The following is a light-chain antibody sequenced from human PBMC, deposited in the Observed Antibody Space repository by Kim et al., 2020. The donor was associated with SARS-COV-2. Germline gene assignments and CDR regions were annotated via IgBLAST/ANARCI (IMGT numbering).Light chain of an antibody. J-gene: IGLJ2*01. V-gene: IGLV6-57*03. CDR3: QSYDSSNVV. CDR2: EDN. CDR1: SGSIASNY. Sequence: KTITIPGSRSSGSIASNYVQGYQQRPGSAPTTVIYEDNQRPSGVPDRFSGSIDSSSNSASLTISGLKTEDEADYYCQSYDSSNVVFGGGTQLTVL.